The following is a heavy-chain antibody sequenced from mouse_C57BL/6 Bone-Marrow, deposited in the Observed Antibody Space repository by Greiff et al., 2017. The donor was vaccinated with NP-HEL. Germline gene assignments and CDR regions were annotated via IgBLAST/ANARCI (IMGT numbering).Heavy chain of an antibody. Sequence: EVHLVESGGGLVKPGGSLKLSCAASGFTFSSYAMSWVRQTPEKRLEWVATISDGGSYTYYPDNVKGRFTISRDNAKNNLYLQMSHLKSEDTAMYYCARVDNWDVYWGQGTTLTVSS. V-gene: IGHV5-4*01. CDR3: ARVDNWDVY. CDR2: ISDGGSYT. J-gene: IGHJ2*01. D-gene: IGHD4-1*01. CDR1: GFTFSSYA.